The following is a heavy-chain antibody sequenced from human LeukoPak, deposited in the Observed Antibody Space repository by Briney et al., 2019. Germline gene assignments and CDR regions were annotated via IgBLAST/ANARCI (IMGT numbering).Heavy chain of an antibody. V-gene: IGHV4-34*01. CDR2: INHSGST. CDR1: GGSFSGYY. Sequence: KASETLSLTCAVYGGSFSGYYWSWIRQPPGKGLEWIGEINHSGSTNYNPSLKSRVTMSVDTSKNQFSLKLSSVTAADTAIYYCARIITGTTTAFDIWGRGTMVTVSS. J-gene: IGHJ3*02. D-gene: IGHD1-7*01. CDR3: ARIITGTTTAFDI.